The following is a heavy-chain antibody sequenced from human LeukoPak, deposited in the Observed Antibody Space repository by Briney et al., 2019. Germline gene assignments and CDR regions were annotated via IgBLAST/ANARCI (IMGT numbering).Heavy chain of an antibody. CDR1: GFTFSTYW. CDR2: INQDGREK. V-gene: IGHV3-7*01. D-gene: IGHD2-2*01. Sequence: GGSLRLSCAASGFTFSTYWMTWVRQAPGKGLAWVANINQDGREKYYVDSVKGRFTISRDNAKNSLFLQMNSLRAEDTAVYYCARPRYCSSTNCYNDYWGQGTLVTVSS. CDR3: ARPRYCSSTNCYNDY. J-gene: IGHJ4*02.